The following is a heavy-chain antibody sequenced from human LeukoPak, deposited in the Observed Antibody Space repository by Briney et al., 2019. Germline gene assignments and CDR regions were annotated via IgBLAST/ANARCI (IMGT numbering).Heavy chain of an antibody. D-gene: IGHD2-15*01. V-gene: IGHV5-51*01. Sequence: GEFLKISCKGSGYSFTNYWIGLVRQMPGKGLEGMGIIYPGDSDIRYSPSFQGQVTISADKSISTAYLQWSSLKASDTAMYYCARGPRYFDPWGQGTLVTVSS. J-gene: IGHJ5*02. CDR3: ARGPRYFDP. CDR1: GYSFTNYW. CDR2: IYPGDSDI.